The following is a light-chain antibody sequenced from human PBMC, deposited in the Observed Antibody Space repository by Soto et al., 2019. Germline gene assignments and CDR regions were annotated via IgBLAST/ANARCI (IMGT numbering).Light chain of an antibody. CDR1: SGHRSYA. CDR3: QTWGTGTQGV. V-gene: IGLV4-69*01. CDR2: LNSDGSH. J-gene: IGLJ2*01. Sequence: QLVLTQSPSASASLGASVKLTCTLSSGHRSYAIAWHQQQPEKGPRYLMKLNSDGSHSKGDGIPDRFSGSSSGAERYLTISSLRSEDEADYYCQTWGTGTQGVFGGGTKVTVL.